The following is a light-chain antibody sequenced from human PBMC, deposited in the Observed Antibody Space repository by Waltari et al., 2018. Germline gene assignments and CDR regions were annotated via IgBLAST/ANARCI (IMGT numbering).Light chain of an antibody. CDR1: QNISPW. J-gene: IGKJ1*01. V-gene: IGKV1-5*03. CDR3: QHYSGYSWT. CDR2: KTS. Sequence: DIQMTQSPSTLSASVGDRVTITCRASQNISPWLAWYQQKPGKAPKLLIYKTSILENGVPSRFGGSGSGTAFTLTIRSLQPDDSAIYYCQHYSGYSWTFDQGTKVEIK.